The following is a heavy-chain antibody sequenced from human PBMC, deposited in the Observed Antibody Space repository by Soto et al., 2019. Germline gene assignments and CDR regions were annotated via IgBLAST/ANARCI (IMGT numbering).Heavy chain of an antibody. Sequence: PGGSLRLSCAASGFTFSSHAMHWVRQAPGKGLEWVAVISYDGSNKYYADSVKGRFTISRDNSKNTLYVQMNSLRAEDTAVYYCARDRSDFWSGWDAFDIWGKGTMVTVSS. V-gene: IGHV3-30-3*01. CDR3: ARDRSDFWSGWDAFDI. D-gene: IGHD3-3*01. J-gene: IGHJ3*02. CDR2: ISYDGSNK. CDR1: GFTFSSHA.